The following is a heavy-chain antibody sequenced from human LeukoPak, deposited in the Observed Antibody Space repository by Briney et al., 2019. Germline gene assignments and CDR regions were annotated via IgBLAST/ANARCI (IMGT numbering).Heavy chain of an antibody. D-gene: IGHD3-3*01. V-gene: IGHV4-38-2*02. CDR3: ARVIFSAKDAFDI. CDR2: IYNSGST. Sequence: PSQTLSLTCTVAGYSISSGYYWGWIRQPPGKGLEWVGSIYNSGSTYYNPSLKSRVSISVDTSKRQFSLRLSSVSAADTAVYFCARVIFSAKDAFDIWGQGTMVTVSS. CDR1: GYSISSGYY. J-gene: IGHJ3*02.